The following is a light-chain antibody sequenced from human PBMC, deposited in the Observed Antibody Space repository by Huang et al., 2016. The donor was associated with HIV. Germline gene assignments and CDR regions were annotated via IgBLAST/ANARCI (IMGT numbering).Light chain of an antibody. Sequence: DIQMTQSPSSLSASVGDRVIMTCRASQTITTYVNWYQQRPGKAPKLLIYAASSLQSGVPSRFSGSGSGTDFTLTISSLQPEDFATYYCQQSYSSRLSFGGGTKVAIK. J-gene: IGKJ4*01. CDR3: QQSYSSRLS. V-gene: IGKV1-39*01. CDR2: AAS. CDR1: QTITTY.